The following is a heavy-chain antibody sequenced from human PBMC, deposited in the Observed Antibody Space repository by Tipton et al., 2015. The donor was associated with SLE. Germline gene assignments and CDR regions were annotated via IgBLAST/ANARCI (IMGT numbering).Heavy chain of an antibody. CDR2: IYYSGST. CDR1: GGSISSHY. CDR3: WRRGMDV. Sequence: TLSLTCTVSGGSISSHYWSWIRQPPGKGLEWIGHIYYSGSTNYNPSLKSRVTISVDTSKNQFSLKLSSVTAADTAVYYCWRRGMDVWGQGTTVTVSS. J-gene: IGHJ6*02. V-gene: IGHV4-59*11.